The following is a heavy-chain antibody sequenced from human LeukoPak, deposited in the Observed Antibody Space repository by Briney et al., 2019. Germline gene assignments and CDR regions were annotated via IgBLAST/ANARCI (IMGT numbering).Heavy chain of an antibody. CDR1: GFTFSSYW. D-gene: IGHD6-6*01. CDR2: INSDGYSI. V-gene: IGHV3-74*01. Sequence: TGGSLRLSCAASGFTFSSYWMHWVRQAPGEGLVWVSRINSDGYSIGYADSVKGRFTISRDNAKNSLYLQMNSLRAEDTAVYYCARDFGNYSSSSGYYYYYGMDVWGQGTTVTVSS. CDR3: ARDFGNYSSSSGYYYYYGMDV. J-gene: IGHJ6*02.